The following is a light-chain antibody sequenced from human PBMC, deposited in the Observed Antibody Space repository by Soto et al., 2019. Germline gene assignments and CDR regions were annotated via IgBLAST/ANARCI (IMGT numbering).Light chain of an antibody. V-gene: IGLV2-18*02. J-gene: IGLJ2*01. CDR1: SSDVGSYNR. Sequence: QSVLTQPPSVSGSPGQSVTISCTGTSSDVGSYNRVSWYQQPPGTTPKLLIYEVSNRPSGVPDRFSGSKSGNTASLTISGLQAEDEADYYCSSYTSYNTVVFGGGTKLTVL. CDR2: EVS. CDR3: SSYTSYNTVV.